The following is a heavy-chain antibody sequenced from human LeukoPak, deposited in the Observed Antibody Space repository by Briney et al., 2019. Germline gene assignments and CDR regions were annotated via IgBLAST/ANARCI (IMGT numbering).Heavy chain of an antibody. CDR2: ISGSGGKT. J-gene: IGHJ4*02. CDR3: AKGPIVAAANGLYFDY. V-gene: IGHV3-23*01. CDR1: GFTFSSYA. D-gene: IGHD6-13*01. Sequence: GSLRLSCAASGFTFSSYAMSWVRQAPGKGLEWVSVISGSGGKTYYADFVKGRFTTSRDNSKNTLYLQMNSLRAEDTAVYYCAKGPIVAAANGLYFDYWGQGTLVTVSS.